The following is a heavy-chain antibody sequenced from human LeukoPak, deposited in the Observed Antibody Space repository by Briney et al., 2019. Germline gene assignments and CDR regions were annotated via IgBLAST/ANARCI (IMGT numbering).Heavy chain of an antibody. J-gene: IGHJ3*02. CDR1: ADSFSSHY. Sequence: SETLSLTCAVSADSFSSHYWTWIRQPPGKGLEWIGYISYIGSTNYNPSLKSRVTISIDTSKNQFTLKLSSVTAADTAVYYCARDLVTVTKGFDIWGQGTMVSVSS. CDR3: ARDLVTVTKGFDI. D-gene: IGHD4-17*01. V-gene: IGHV4-59*11. CDR2: ISYIGST.